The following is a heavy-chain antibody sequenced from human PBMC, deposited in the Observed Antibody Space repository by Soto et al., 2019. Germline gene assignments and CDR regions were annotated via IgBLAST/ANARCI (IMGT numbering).Heavy chain of an antibody. CDR1: GFTFSSYS. D-gene: IGHD4-17*01. V-gene: IGHV3-21*01. Sequence: GGSLRLSCAASGFTFSSYSMNWVRQAPGKGLEWVSSISSSSSYIYYADSVKGRFTISRDNAKNSLYLQMNSLRAEDTAVYYCAGHSTVTTKDPDYWGQGTLVTVSS. CDR3: AGHSTVTTKDPDY. CDR2: ISSSSSYI. J-gene: IGHJ4*02.